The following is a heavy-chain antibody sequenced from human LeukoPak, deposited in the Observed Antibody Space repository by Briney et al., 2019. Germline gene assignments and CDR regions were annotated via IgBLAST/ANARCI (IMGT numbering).Heavy chain of an antibody. Sequence: GESLKISCKGSGYSFTSYWIGWVRQMPGKGLEWMGIIYPGDSDTRYSPSSQGQVTISADKSISTAYLQWSSLKASDTTMYYCARRGYCSSTSCYSSWFDPWGQGTLVTVSS. CDR2: IYPGDSDT. CDR1: GYSFTSYW. CDR3: ARRGYCSSTSCYSSWFDP. V-gene: IGHV5-51*01. J-gene: IGHJ5*02. D-gene: IGHD2-2*01.